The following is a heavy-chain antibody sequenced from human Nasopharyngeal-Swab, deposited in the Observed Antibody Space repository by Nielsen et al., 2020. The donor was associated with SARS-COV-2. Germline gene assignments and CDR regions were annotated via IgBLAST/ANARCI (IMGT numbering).Heavy chain of an antibody. D-gene: IGHD2-15*01. CDR3: ARSDIVVVVADIGAFLN. CDR1: GFTFSSYA. J-gene: IGHJ4*02. V-gene: IGHV3-30-3*01. CDR2: ISYDGSNK. Sequence: GESLKISCAASGFTFSSYAMHWVRQAAGKGLEWVAVISYDGSNKYYADSVKGRFTISRDNSKNTLYLQMNSLRAEDTAVYYCARSDIVVVVADIGAFLNWGQGTLVTVSS.